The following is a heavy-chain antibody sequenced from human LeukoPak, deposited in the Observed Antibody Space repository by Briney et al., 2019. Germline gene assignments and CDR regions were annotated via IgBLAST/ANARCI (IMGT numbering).Heavy chain of an antibody. V-gene: IGHV4-39*01. J-gene: IGHJ5*02. D-gene: IGHD4-17*01. CDR2: IAYSGST. Sequence: PSETLSLTGTVSGASINSNYYYWGWIRQPPGKGLEWIGSIAYSGSTFYTPSLKSRVTISADTSKSQFSLKLTSVTAADTAVYYCARGNDYGDYADWFDPWGQGTLVTFSS. CDR1: GASINSNYYY. CDR3: ARGNDYGDYADWFDP.